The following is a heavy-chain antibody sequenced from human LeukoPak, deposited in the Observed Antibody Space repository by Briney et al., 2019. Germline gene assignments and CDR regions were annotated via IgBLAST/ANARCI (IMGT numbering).Heavy chain of an antibody. V-gene: IGHV4-34*01. D-gene: IGHD3-22*01. CDR2: INHSGST. CDR3: ARDEDYDSSGYIPWGY. CDR1: GGSFSGYY. J-gene: IGHJ4*02. Sequence: SETLSLTCAVYGGSFSGYYWSWIRQPPGRGLEWIGEINHSGSTNYNPSLKSRVTISVDTSKNQFSLKLSSVTAADTAVYYCARDEDYDSSGYIPWGYWGQGTLVTVSS.